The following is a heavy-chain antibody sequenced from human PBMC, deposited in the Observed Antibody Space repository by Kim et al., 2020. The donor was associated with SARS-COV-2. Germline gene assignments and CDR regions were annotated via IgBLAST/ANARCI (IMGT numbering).Heavy chain of an antibody. V-gene: IGHV4-39*01. D-gene: IGHD3-22*01. CDR3: ARLTDSSGYYYVPDAFDI. J-gene: IGHJ3*02. Sequence: KRRVTISVDTSKNQFSLKLSSVTAADTAVYYCARLTDSSGYYYVPDAFDIWGQGTMVTVSS.